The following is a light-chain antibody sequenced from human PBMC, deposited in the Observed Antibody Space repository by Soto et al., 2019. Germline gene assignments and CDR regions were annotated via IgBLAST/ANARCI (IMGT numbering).Light chain of an antibody. CDR3: QQYGTSPIT. CDR2: GAS. Sequence: ENVLTQSPGTLSLSPGERATLSCRASQTVSSYLTWYQQRPGQAPRLLISGASRRATSIPDRFSGSGSGTDFTLTISRLEPEDFALYYCQQYGTSPITFGQGTRLEIK. V-gene: IGKV3-20*01. CDR1: QTVSSY. J-gene: IGKJ5*01.